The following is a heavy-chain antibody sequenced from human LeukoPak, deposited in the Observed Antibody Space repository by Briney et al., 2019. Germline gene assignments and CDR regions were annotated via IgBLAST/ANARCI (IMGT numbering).Heavy chain of an antibody. CDR2: ISSSSSAM. J-gene: IGHJ4*02. CDR3: ARGWNRGDY. V-gene: IGHV3-48*02. D-gene: IGHD3-10*01. CDR1: GFTSSAYS. Sequence: PGGSLRLSCAASGFTSSAYSMNWVRQAPGKGLEWISYISSSSSAMYYADSVKGRFTISRDKAKNSLYLQMNSLRDEDTAVYYCARGWNRGDYWGQGTLVTVSS.